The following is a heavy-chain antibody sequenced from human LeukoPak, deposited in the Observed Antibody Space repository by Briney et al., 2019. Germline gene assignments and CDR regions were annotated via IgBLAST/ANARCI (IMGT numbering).Heavy chain of an antibody. D-gene: IGHD5-24*01. CDR2: IYYSGST. V-gene: IGHV4-34*01. CDR3: AREMAAVVDY. J-gene: IGHJ4*02. Sequence: PSETLSLTCAVYGGSFSGYYWDWIRQPPGKGLEWIGNIYYSGSTYYNPSLKSRVTISVDTSKNQFSLKLSSVTAADTAVYYCAREMAAVVDYWGQGTLVTVSS. CDR1: GGSFSGYY.